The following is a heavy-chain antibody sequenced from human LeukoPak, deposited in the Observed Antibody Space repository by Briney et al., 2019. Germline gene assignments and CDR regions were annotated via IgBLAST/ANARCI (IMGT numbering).Heavy chain of an antibody. CDR1: GGSISSGDYY. CDR3: ARASLYDFWRGYYVRGWFDP. V-gene: IGHV4-30-4*08. D-gene: IGHD3-3*01. Sequence: SETLSLTCTVSGGSISSGDYYWTWIRQPPGKGLGWFGYISYSGRSYHNPSLKGRVTHSVDTSKSQSSLKLSSVTAADAAVYYCARASLYDFWRGYYVRGWFDPWGQGTLVTVSS. J-gene: IGHJ5*02. CDR2: ISYSGRS.